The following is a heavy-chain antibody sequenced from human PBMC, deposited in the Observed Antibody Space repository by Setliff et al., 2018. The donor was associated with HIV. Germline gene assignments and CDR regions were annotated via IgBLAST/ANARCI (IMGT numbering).Heavy chain of an antibody. CDR2: INYSNGDT. CDR1: GYSFSAYY. J-gene: IGHJ5*02. D-gene: IGHD3-16*02. Sequence: ASVKVSCKTSGYSFSAYYVHWLRRAPGQGLEWMGWINYSNGDTNYAEKFQGRVTMTRDTSTSTVYMDLNRLTSDDTAVYYCALANIVSTARWNHWGRGTLVTVSS. CDR3: ALANIVSTARWNH. V-gene: IGHV1-2*02.